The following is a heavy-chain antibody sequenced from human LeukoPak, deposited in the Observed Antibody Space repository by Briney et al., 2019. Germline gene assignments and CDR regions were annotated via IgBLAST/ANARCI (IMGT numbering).Heavy chain of an antibody. Sequence: SETLSLTCTVSGGSISSYYWSWIRQPPGKGLEWIGYIYYSGSTNYNPSLKSRVTISVDTSENQFSLKLSSVTAADTAVYYCARRYCSGGSCYSVRQYYFDYWGQGTLVTVSS. V-gene: IGHV4-59*01. J-gene: IGHJ4*02. D-gene: IGHD2-15*01. CDR1: GGSISSYY. CDR3: ARRYCSGGSCYSVRQYYFDY. CDR2: IYYSGST.